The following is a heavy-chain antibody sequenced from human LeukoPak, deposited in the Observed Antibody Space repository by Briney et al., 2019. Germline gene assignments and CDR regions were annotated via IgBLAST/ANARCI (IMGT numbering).Heavy chain of an antibody. D-gene: IGHD3-10*01. J-gene: IGHJ6*03. CDR1: GFTFSSYA. CDR3: AKDGEAEFTYYYGSGSRSNYYYMDV. Sequence: GGSLRLSCAASGFTFSSYAMHWVRQAPGKGLEWVAVISYDGSNKYYADSVKGRFTISRDNSKNTLYLQMNSLRAEDTAVYYCAKDGEAEFTYYYGSGSRSNYYYMDVWGKGTTVTISS. CDR2: ISYDGSNK. V-gene: IGHV3-30-3*01.